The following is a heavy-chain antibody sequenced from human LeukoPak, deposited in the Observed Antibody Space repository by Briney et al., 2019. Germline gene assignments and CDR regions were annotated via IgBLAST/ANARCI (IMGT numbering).Heavy chain of an antibody. CDR2: TSGSGGST. J-gene: IGHJ6*02. CDR1: GFIFSDYY. Sequence: GGSLRLSCAASGFIFSDYYMSWIRQAPGKGLEWVSATSGSGGSTYYADSVKGRFTISRDNSKNTLYLQMNSLRAEDTAVYYCAKALPPLGYCSGGSCSTGLRYYYYGMDVWGQGTTVTVSS. V-gene: IGHV3-23*01. CDR3: AKALPPLGYCSGGSCSTGLRYYYYGMDV. D-gene: IGHD2-15*01.